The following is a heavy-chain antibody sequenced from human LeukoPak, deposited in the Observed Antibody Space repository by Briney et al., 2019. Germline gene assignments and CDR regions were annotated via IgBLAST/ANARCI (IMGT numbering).Heavy chain of an antibody. V-gene: IGHV3-20*04. CDR3: ARVAGDGSGSWYWFDP. CDR1: GFTFDDYG. D-gene: IGHD3-10*01. J-gene: IGHJ5*02. Sequence: GGSLRLSCAASGFTFDDYGMSWVRQVPGKGLEWVSGINWNGGITGYVDSVKGRFTISRDNSKNTLYLQMNSLRAEDTAVYYCARVAGDGSGSWYWFDPWGQGTLVTVSS. CDR2: INWNGGIT.